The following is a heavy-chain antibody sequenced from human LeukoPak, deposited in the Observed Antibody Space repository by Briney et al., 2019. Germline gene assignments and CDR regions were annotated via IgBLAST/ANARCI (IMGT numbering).Heavy chain of an antibody. CDR3: ARQLGYCSDGSCYFDY. D-gene: IGHD2-15*01. CDR2: ISGSGEST. J-gene: IGHJ4*02. Sequence: GGSLRLSCAASGFTFSNYAMSWVRQAPGRGLEWVSAISGSGESTHYADSVKGRFTISRDNSKNTLHLQMNSLRAEDTAVYHCARQLGYCSDGSCYFDYWGQGTLVTVSS. CDR1: GFTFSNYA. V-gene: IGHV3-23*01.